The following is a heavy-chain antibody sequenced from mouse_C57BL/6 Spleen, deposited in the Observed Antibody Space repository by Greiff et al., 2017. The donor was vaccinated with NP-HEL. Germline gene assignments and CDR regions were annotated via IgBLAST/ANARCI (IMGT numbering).Heavy chain of an antibody. CDR2: IYPSDSGT. V-gene: IGHV1-52*01. CDR3: ARHRDGYPYDMDY. D-gene: IGHD2-3*01. CDR1: GYTFTSYW. J-gene: IGHJ4*01. Sequence: QVQLQQPGAELVRPGSSVKLSCKASGYTFTSYWMNWVKQRPIQGLEWIGNIYPSDSGTHYNQKFKDKATLTVDKSSSTAYMQLSSLTSEDSAVYCGARHRDGYPYDMDYWGQGTSVTVSS.